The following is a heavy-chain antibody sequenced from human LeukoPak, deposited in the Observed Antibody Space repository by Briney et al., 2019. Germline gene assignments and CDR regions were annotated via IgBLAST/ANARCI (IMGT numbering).Heavy chain of an antibody. D-gene: IGHD1-26*01. Sequence: GGSLRLSCAASGFTFSSYAMSWVRQAPGKGLEWVSSISSSSTYIFYADSVKGRFTISRDSAKNSLYLQMNSLRAEDTAVYYCARGLGGSNFGYYYYYLDVWGKGTTVTVSS. J-gene: IGHJ6*03. CDR1: GFTFSSYA. V-gene: IGHV3-21*01. CDR3: ARGLGGSNFGYYYYYLDV. CDR2: ISSSSTYI.